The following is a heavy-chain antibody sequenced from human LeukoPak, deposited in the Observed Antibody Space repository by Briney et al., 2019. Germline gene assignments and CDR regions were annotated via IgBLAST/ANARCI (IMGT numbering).Heavy chain of an antibody. CDR2: MSFDGTDT. CDR1: GFSFSTYG. Sequence: GGSLRLSCVGSGFSFSTYGMHWVRQAPGKGLEWVAVMSFDGTDTYYADSVKGRFTISRDTSKSTLYLQMNSLRVEDTALYYCAKDRGYGTIYFYYGMDVWGQGTTVTVSS. D-gene: IGHD5-12*01. CDR3: AKDRGYGTIYFYYGMDV. V-gene: IGHV3-30*18. J-gene: IGHJ6*02.